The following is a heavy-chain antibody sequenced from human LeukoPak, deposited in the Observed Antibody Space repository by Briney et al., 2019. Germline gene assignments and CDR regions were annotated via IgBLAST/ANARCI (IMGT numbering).Heavy chain of an antibody. D-gene: IGHD3-10*02. J-gene: IGHJ4*02. Sequence: SETLSLTCTVSGGSISGNYWSWIREPPGEGLEGIGYIYHTGHTHYNPSLQSRVTMSMATSKSQLSLKMSSVTAADTAVYYCARHPFMSAFVYWGEGTLVTVSS. CDR1: GGSISGNY. CDR3: ARHPFMSAFVY. V-gene: IGHV4-59*08. CDR2: IYHTGHT.